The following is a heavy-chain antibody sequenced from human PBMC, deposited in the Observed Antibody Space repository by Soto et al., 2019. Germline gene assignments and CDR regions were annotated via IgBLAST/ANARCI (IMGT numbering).Heavy chain of an antibody. Sequence: SVKVSCKPSGGSFSSYAVNWVRQAPGQGLEWMGTIIPVSGTARYAQKFQGRVTIIADESTSTAYMELSSLRSEDTAVYYCAGSYNYDSSGYYYTNGMDVWGQGTTVTVSS. D-gene: IGHD3-22*01. J-gene: IGHJ6*02. CDR1: GGSFSSYA. V-gene: IGHV1-69*13. CDR2: IIPVSGTA. CDR3: AGSYNYDSSGYYYTNGMDV.